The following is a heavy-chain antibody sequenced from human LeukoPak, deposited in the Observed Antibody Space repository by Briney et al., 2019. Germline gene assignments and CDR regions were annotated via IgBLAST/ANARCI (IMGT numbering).Heavy chain of an antibody. J-gene: IGHJ4*02. CDR2: ISKSSSYI. D-gene: IGHD1-7*01. CDR1: GFTFSGYS. CDR3: ARVMGNYATDY. V-gene: IGHV3-21*01. Sequence: PGGSLRLSCAASGFTFSGYSMNWVRQAPGKGLEWVSSISKSSSYIYYADSVKGRFTISRDNAKNSLYLQMNSLRAEDTAVYYCARVMGNYATDYWGQGTLVTVSS.